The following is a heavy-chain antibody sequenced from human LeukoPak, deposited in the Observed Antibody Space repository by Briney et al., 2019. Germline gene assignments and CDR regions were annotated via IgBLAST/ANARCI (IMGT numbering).Heavy chain of an antibody. Sequence: PGGSLRLSCAASGFTFSSYAMSWVRQAPGKGLEWVSGISGGGGGTYHADSVKGRFTISRDNSKNTLYLQMSSLRAEDTAVYYCAKAISYSSGWYYFDYWGQGTLVTVSS. V-gene: IGHV3-23*01. D-gene: IGHD6-13*01. J-gene: IGHJ4*02. CDR2: ISGGGGGT. CDR1: GFTFSSYA. CDR3: AKAISYSSGWYYFDY.